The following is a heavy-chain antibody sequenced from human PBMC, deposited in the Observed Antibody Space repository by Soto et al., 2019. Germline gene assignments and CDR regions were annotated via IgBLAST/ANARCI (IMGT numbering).Heavy chain of an antibody. CDR2: ISYDGSDK. J-gene: IGHJ4*02. CDR1: GFTFSSYG. Sequence: GGSLRLSCAVSGFTFSSYGMHWVRQAPGKGLEWVAVISYDGSDKYYADSVKGRFTISRDNSKNTLYLQMNSLRAEDTAVYYCAKGSSSWYPGFDYWGQGTMVTV. D-gene: IGHD6-13*01. V-gene: IGHV3-30*18. CDR3: AKGSSSWYPGFDY.